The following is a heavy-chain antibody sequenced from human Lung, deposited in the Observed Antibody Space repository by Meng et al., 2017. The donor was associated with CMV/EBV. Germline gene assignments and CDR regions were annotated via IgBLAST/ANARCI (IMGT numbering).Heavy chain of an antibody. J-gene: IGHJ6*02. V-gene: IGHV4-59*01. CDR2: TYRSGTT. Sequence: LRLSCTVSIDSHRSDYWSWVRLHPGKGLEWIAYTYRSGTTNYNPSLKSRVSISLDRSNNRLSLELESVTAADTAIYYCARATTLVRGYVVPYYTVMDAWGQGXTVTVSS. D-gene: IGHD3-10*01. CDR3: ARATTLVRGYVVPYYTVMDA. CDR1: IDSHRSDY.